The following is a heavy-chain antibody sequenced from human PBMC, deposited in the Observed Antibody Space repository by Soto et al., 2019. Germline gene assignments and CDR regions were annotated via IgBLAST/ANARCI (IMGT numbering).Heavy chain of an antibody. CDR1: GFTFSSYE. CDR3: ARGQYSGGGGYFDY. J-gene: IGHJ4*02. CDR2: ISSSGSTI. V-gene: IGHV3-48*03. D-gene: IGHD6-19*01. Sequence: EVQLVESGGGLVQPGGSLRLSCAASGFTFSSYEMNWVRQAPGKGLEWVSYISSSGSTIYYADSVKGRFTISGDNAKNSVWLEMNSLRAGDTAVYYCARGQYSGGGGYFDYWGQETLVTVSS.